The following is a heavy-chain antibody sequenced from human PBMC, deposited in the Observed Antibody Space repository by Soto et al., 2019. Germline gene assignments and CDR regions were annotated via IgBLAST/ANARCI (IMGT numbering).Heavy chain of an antibody. CDR2: IYSGGST. D-gene: IGHD5-12*01. CDR3: ARDRIDSGYDDAFDI. J-gene: IGHJ3*02. CDR1: GFTVSSNY. V-gene: IGHV3-53*04. Sequence: GGSLRLSCAASGFTVSSNYMSWVRQAPGKGLEWVSVIYSGGSTYYADSVKGRFTISRHNSKNTLYLQMNSLRAEDTAVYYCARDRIDSGYDDAFDIWGQGTMVTVSS.